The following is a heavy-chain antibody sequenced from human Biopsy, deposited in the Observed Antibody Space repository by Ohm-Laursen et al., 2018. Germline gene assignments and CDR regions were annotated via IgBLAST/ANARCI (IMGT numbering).Heavy chain of an antibody. J-gene: IGHJ4*02. CDR1: GYSFTSYY. CDR3: ARNTGWYGDLYYFDH. V-gene: IGHV1-46*01. Sequence: ASVKVSCKGSGYSFTSYYMHWVRQAPGQGLEWMGMINPSGSTTSYPQIFQGRVTMTRDTSKSTVYMELSSLRSADTAVYFCARNTGWYGDLYYFDHWGQGTLVTVSS. D-gene: IGHD6-19*01. CDR2: INPSGSTT.